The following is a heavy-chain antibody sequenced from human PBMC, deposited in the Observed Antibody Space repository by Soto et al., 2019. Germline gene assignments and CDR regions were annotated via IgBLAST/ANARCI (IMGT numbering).Heavy chain of an antibody. CDR3: ARDGAHLLFDHYYYGMDV. J-gene: IGHJ6*02. CDR1: GGSISSYY. Sequence: PSETLSLTCTVSGGSISSYYWSWIRQPPGKGLEWIGYIYYSGSTNYNPSLKSRVTISVDTSKNQFSLKLSSVTAADTAVYYCARDGAHLLFDHYYYGMDVWGQGTTVTV. CDR2: IYYSGST. V-gene: IGHV4-59*01. D-gene: IGHD2-21*01.